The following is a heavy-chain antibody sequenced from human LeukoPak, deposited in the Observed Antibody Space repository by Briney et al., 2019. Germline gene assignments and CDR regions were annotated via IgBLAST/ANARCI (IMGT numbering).Heavy chain of an antibody. V-gene: IGHV3-7*01. CDR3: ARDDYTNYGASYYYYMDV. Sequence: GGSLRLSCAASGFTFSSYWMTWVRQAPGKGLEWLANIKQDGSERYYVDSVKGRFTISRDNAKNSLYLQMNSLRAEDTAVYYCARDDYTNYGASYYYYMDVWGKGTTVTVSS. CDR1: GFTFSSYW. J-gene: IGHJ6*03. CDR2: IKQDGSER. D-gene: IGHD4-11*01.